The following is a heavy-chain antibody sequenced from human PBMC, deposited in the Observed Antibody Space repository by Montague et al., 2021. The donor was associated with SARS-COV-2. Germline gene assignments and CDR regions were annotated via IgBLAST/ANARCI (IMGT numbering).Heavy chain of an antibody. J-gene: IGHJ4*02. CDR3: AKAPQPHDYGDYFDY. V-gene: IGHV3-23*01. Sequence: SLRLSCAASGFTFSSYAMSRVRQAPGKGLEWVSAISGSGGSTYXXXSXXXRFTISRDNSKNTLYLQMNSLRAEDTAVYYCAKAPQPHDYGDYFDYWGQGTLVTVSS. CDR1: GFTFSSYA. D-gene: IGHD4-17*01. CDR2: ISGSGGST.